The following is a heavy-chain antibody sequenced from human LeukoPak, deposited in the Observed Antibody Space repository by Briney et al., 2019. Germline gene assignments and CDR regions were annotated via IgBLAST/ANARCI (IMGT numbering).Heavy chain of an antibody. J-gene: IGHJ3*02. V-gene: IGHV1-2*02. CDR2: IVLYSGGT. CDR1: GYTFIGYY. Sequence: ASVRVSCKASGYTFIGYYMYWGRHAPGQGVGWGWWIVLYSGGTHFAQRFQGRGSTTLDTSLSTACMELSRVRSVETPVYFFATDGVAGSSDAFDIWGQGTIVTVSA. D-gene: IGHD3-3*01. CDR3: ATDGVAGSSDAFDI.